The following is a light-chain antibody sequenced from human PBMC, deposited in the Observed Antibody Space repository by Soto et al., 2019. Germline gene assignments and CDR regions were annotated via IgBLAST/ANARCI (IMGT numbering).Light chain of an antibody. CDR3: QQLYSYPPRMYT. CDR1: QGISSY. Sequence: IQLTQSPSSLSASVGDRVTITCRASQGISSYLAWYQQKPGKAPKLLIYAASTLQSGVPSRFSGSGSGTDFTLTISSLQPEDFATYYYQQLYSYPPRMYTFGQGTKLEIK. CDR2: AAS. V-gene: IGKV1-9*01. J-gene: IGKJ2*01.